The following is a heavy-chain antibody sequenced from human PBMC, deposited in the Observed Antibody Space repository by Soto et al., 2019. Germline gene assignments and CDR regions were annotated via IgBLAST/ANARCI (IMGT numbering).Heavy chain of an antibody. CDR1: GFSFSDYY. CDR2: ITSGGDIM. V-gene: IGHV3-11*01. J-gene: IGHJ5*02. D-gene: IGHD1-26*01. CDR3: ARNHGTFDP. Sequence: QVQLVESGGGLVKPGGSLRLSCVASGFSFSDYYMSWIRQAPGKGLEWVSYITSGGDIMYYADSVKGRFTISRDNTKNSLYLQMNSLRAEDTAVYYYARNHGTFDPWGQGTLLTVSS.